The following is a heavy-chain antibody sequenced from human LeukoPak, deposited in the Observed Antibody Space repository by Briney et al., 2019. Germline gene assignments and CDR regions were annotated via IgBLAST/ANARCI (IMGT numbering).Heavy chain of an antibody. J-gene: IGHJ4*02. CDR2: ITYEGNNK. CDR1: GFTFSSYG. D-gene: IGHD6-13*01. CDR3: AKWCSSSRNYFDY. V-gene: IGHV3-30*18. Sequence: GGSLRLSCAASGFTFSSYGMHWVRQAPGKGLEGVAVITYEGNNKYYGDSVKGRFTISRDNSKNTLYLQMNSLRAEDTAVYYCAKWCSSSRNYFDYWGQGTLVTVSS.